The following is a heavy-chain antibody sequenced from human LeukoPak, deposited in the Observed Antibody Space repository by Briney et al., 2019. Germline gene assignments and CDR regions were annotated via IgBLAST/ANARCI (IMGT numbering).Heavy chain of an antibody. CDR3: AKLDGALVIVPTTMGKKEIKYYYYMDV. CDR2: VKLDGTEK. Sequence: GGSLRLSCAASGFIFSDYWMTWVRQAPGKGLEWVANVKLDGTEKYYVDSVKGRFTVSRDHAKNSLYLQMNSLRVEDTAVYFCAKLDGALVIVPTTMGKKEIKYYYYMDVWGKGTTVTVSS. D-gene: IGHD3-10*01. V-gene: IGHV3-7*01. CDR1: GFIFSDYW. J-gene: IGHJ6*03.